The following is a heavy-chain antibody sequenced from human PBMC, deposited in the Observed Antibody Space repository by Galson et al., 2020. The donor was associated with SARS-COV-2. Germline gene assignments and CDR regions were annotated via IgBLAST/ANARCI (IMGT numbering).Heavy chain of an antibody. V-gene: IGHV4-59*01. CDR2: IYYSGST. J-gene: IGHJ4*02. CDR3: ARVGAVAGTPIRALDY. Sequence: SETLSLTCTVSGGSISSYYWSWIRQPPGKGLEWIGYIYYSGSTNYNPSLKSRVTISVDTSKNQFSLKLSSVTAADTAVYYCARVGAVAGTPIRALDYWGQGTLVTVSS. CDR1: GGSISSYY. D-gene: IGHD6-19*01.